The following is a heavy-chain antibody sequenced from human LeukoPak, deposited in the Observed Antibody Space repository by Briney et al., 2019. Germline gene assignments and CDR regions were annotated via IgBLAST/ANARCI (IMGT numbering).Heavy chain of an antibody. J-gene: IGHJ4*02. V-gene: IGHV3-23*01. CDR3: AKRGPGSSWYVGVYFDY. CDR2: ISSSGGDT. Sequence: PGGSLRLSCAASGFTFSSCAMSWVRQAPGKGLEWVSRISSSGGDTHYADSVKGRFTTSRDNSKNTRYMQMNSLRAEDTAVYYCAKRGPGSSWYVGVYFDYWGQGTLVTVSS. D-gene: IGHD6-13*01. CDR1: GFTFSSCA.